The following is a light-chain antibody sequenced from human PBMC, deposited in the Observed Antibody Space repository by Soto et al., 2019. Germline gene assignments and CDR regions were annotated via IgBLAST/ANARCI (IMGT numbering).Light chain of an antibody. Sequence: QSVLTQPPSVSGAPGQRVTISCTRSSSNIGAAYDVHWYQHLPGTAPKLLIYGNNNRPSGVPDRFSGTKSGTSASLAITGLQAEDEADYYCQSYDSSLSGWVFGGGTQLTAL. CDR3: QSYDSSLSGWV. CDR1: SSNIGAAYD. CDR2: GNN. J-gene: IGLJ3*02. V-gene: IGLV1-40*01.